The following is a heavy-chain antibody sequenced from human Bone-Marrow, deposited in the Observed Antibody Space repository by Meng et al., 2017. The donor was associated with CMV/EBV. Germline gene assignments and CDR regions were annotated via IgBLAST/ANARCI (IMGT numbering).Heavy chain of an antibody. V-gene: IGHV1-8*01. D-gene: IGHD3-22*01. CDR2: MNPNSGNT. CDR3: ARARWISSGYYYYFDY. Sequence: ASVKVSCKASGYTFTSYDINWVRQATGQGLEWMGWMNPNSGNTGYAQKFQGRVTITTDESTSTAYMELSSLRSEDTAVYYCARARWISSGYYYYFDYWGQGTLVTVSS. J-gene: IGHJ4*02. CDR1: GYTFTSYD.